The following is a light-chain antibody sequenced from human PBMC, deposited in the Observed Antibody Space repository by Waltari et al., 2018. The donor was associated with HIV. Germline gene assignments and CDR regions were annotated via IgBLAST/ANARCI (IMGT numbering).Light chain of an antibody. V-gene: IGLV1-44*01. J-gene: IGLJ1*01. CDR2: SSN. CDR1: SSNIERNT. Sequence: QSVLTQPPSASGTPGQRVTISCSGSSSNIERNTINWYQQFPGTTPKVVIYSSNQRPSGVPDRFSGARSGTSASLAISGLQSEDEAHYYCAAWDDSLDGYVFGPGTEVTVL. CDR3: AAWDDSLDGYV.